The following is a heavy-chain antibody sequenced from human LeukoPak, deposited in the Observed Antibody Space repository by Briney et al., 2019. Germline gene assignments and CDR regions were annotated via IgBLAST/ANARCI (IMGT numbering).Heavy chain of an antibody. CDR2: INHSGST. D-gene: IGHD3-22*01. CDR3: ARSPPYYYDSSGYEYYFDY. V-gene: IGHV4-34*01. CDR1: GGSFSGYY. Sequence: SETLSLTCAVYGGSFSGYYWSWIRQPPGKGLEWIGEINHSGSTYYNPSLKSRVTISVDTSKNQFSLKLSSVTAADTAVYYCARSPPYYYDSSGYEYYFDYWGQGTLVTVSS. J-gene: IGHJ4*02.